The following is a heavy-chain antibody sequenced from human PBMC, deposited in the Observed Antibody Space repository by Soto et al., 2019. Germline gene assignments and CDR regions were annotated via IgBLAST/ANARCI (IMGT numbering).Heavy chain of an antibody. D-gene: IGHD2-15*01. CDR1: GGTFSSYA. J-gene: IGHJ6*02. CDR3: ARSQGGSSSLDIYYYYYYGMDV. Sequence: QVQLVQSGAEVKKPGSSVKVSCKAPGGTFSSYAISWVRQAPGQGLEWMGGIIPIFGTAKYAQKFQGRVTITADDSTSRGYMELSSLRSEDSAVYYCARSQGGSSSLDIYYYYYYGMDVWGQGTTVTVSS. V-gene: IGHV1-69*01. CDR2: IIPIFGTA.